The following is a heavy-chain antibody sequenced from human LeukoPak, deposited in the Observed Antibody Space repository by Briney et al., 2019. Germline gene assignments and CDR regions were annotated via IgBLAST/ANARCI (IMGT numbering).Heavy chain of an antibody. CDR3: ARTVNYGDHGGYYYMDV. V-gene: IGHV1-2*02. J-gene: IGHJ6*03. D-gene: IGHD4-17*01. Sequence: ASVKVSCKASGYTFTGYYMHWVRQAPGQGLEWMGWINPNSGGTNYAQKFQGRVTMTRDTSISTAYMELSRLRSDDTAVYYCARTVNYGDHGGYYYMDVWGKGTTVTISS. CDR1: GYTFTGYY. CDR2: INPNSGGT.